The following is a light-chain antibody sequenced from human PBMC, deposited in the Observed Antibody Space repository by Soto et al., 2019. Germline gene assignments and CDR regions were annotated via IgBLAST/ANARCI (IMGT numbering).Light chain of an antibody. Sequence: ETRMTQSPATLSVSPGERATLSCRASQSVNNNLAWYQQKLGQAPRVLIYGASTRATGIPARFTGSGSGTEFILTITSLQSEDSAVYYCQEYNTWPWTFGQGTKVDIK. V-gene: IGKV3-15*01. CDR1: QSVNNN. CDR3: QEYNTWPWT. CDR2: GAS. J-gene: IGKJ1*01.